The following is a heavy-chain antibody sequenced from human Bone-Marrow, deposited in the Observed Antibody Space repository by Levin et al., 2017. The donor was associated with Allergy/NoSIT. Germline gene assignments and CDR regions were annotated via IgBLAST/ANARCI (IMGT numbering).Heavy chain of an antibody. V-gene: IGHV3-13*01. CDR3: ARSDEGGMDV. CDR1: GFTFSRYD. Sequence: GESLKISCAASGFTFSRYDMHWVRHVTGKGLEWVSSIGTAGDTYYPGSVKGRFTISRENAKISFYLQMNSLRAGDTAVYYCARSDEGGMDVWGQGTTVTVSS. CDR2: IGTAGDT. J-gene: IGHJ6*02.